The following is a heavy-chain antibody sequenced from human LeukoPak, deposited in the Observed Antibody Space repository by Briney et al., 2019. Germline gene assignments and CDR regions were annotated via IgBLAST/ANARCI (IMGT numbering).Heavy chain of an antibody. J-gene: IGHJ3*02. CDR3: TRDGELGSPADAFDI. CDR1: GFTFRSYW. D-gene: IGHD1-26*01. Sequence: PGGSLRLSCAASGFTFRSYWMTWVRHYPGKGLEWVANIKQDGSETYYADSVKGRFTISRDNAKRSLYLQMNSLRAEDTAVYYCTRDGELGSPADAFDIWGQGTMVTVSS. CDR2: IKQDGSET. V-gene: IGHV3-7*01.